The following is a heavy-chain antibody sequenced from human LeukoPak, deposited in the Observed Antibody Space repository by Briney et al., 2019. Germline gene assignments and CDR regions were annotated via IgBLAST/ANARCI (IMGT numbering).Heavy chain of an antibody. CDR2: MNPNSGNT. J-gene: IGHJ4*02. Sequence: ASVKVSCKASGYTLTTYDINWVRQATGQGLEWMGWMNPNSGNTGYAQKFLGRVTMTRNTSISTAYMELSSLRFEDTAVYYCARGLSLDKSHVDYWGQGTLVSVSS. V-gene: IGHV1-8*01. CDR1: GYTLTTYD. D-gene: IGHD2/OR15-2a*01. CDR3: ARGLSLDKSHVDY.